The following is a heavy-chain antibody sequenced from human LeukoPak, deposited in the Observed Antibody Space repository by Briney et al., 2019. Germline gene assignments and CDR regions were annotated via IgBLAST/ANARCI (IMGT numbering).Heavy chain of an antibody. Sequence: SETLSLTCAVSGGSISSGGYSWSWIRQPPGKGLEWIGYIYYSGSTNYNPSLKSRVTISVDTSKNQFSLKLSSVTAADTAVYYCARYYYDIKSRFDPWGQGTLVTVSS. CDR1: GGSISSGGYS. J-gene: IGHJ5*02. D-gene: IGHD3-22*01. CDR2: IYYSGST. V-gene: IGHV4-61*08. CDR3: ARYYYDIKSRFDP.